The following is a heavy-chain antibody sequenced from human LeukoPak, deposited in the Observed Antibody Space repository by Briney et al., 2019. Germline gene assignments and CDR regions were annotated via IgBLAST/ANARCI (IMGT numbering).Heavy chain of an antibody. J-gene: IGHJ4*02. V-gene: IGHV3-23*01. CDR3: AKDLVVQQLGYFYFDY. CDR1: GFSFRSYA. CDR2: INAGGGTT. D-gene: IGHD6-13*01. Sequence: PGGSLRLSCAASGFSFRSYAMSWVRQAPGQGLEWVSGINAGGGTTYYADSVKGRFTISRDNSKNTLYLQMNSLRVEDTAVYYCAKDLVVQQLGYFYFDYWGQGTLVTVSS.